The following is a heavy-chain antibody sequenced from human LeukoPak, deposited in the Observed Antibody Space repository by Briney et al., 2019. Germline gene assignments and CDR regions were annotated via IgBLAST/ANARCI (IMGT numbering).Heavy chain of an antibody. V-gene: IGHV4-4*02. CDR2: VSLDGIT. CDR1: GDSISDDSVNKNNW. Sequence: SGTLSLTCVLSGDSISDDSVNKNNWLNWVRQAPGKGLEWIGDVSLDGITNYNPSLLGRVTISLDKSAKQVSLRLTSVTAADTAIYYCARDSSAPRSYFALDVWGQGTTVTVSS. CDR3: ARDSSAPRSYFALDV. D-gene: IGHD6-19*01. J-gene: IGHJ6*01.